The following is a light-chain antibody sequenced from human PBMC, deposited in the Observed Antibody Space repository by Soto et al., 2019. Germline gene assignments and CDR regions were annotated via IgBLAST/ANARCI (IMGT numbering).Light chain of an antibody. Sequence: DIQMTQSPSSLSASVGDRVTITCRASQSISSYLNWYQQKPGKAPKLLIYAASSLQSGVPSRFSGSGSGTDFTLTISSLQTEEFATYYCKQSYSTPLTFGGGTKVDIK. V-gene: IGKV1-39*01. CDR3: KQSYSTPLT. J-gene: IGKJ4*01. CDR1: QSISSY. CDR2: AAS.